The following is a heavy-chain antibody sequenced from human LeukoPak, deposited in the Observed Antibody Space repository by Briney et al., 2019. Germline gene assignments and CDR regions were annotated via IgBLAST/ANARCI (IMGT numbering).Heavy chain of an antibody. V-gene: IGHV4-34*01. CDR1: GGSFSGYY. CDR3: TRGLVLLWFGGLIWFDP. Sequence: SETLSLTCAVYGGSFSGYYWSWIRQPPGKGLEWIGEINHSGSTNYNPSLKSRVTISVDTSKNQFSLKLSSVTAADTAVYYCTRGLVLLWFGGLIWFDPWGQGTLVTVSS. D-gene: IGHD3-10*01. J-gene: IGHJ5*02. CDR2: INHSGST.